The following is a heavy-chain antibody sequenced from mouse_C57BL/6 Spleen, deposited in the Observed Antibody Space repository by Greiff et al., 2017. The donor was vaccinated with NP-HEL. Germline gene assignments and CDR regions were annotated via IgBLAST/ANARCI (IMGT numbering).Heavy chain of an antibody. D-gene: IGHD1-1*01. J-gene: IGHJ4*01. CDR1: GYTFTSYW. V-gene: IGHV1-64*01. CDR2: IHPNSGST. Sequence: QVQLMQPGAELVKPGASVKLSCTASGYTFTSYWMHWVKPSPGQGLEWIGMIHPNSGSTNYNEKFTSKATLTVDKSSNTAYMQLSSLTSEDSAFYYCANATTDYAMDYWGQGTSVTVSS. CDR3: ANATTDYAMDY.